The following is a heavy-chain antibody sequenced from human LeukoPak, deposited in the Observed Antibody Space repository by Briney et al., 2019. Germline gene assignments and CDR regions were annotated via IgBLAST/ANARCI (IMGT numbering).Heavy chain of an antibody. CDR2: IKPDGSEK. V-gene: IGHV3-7*03. CDR3: AREESEF. Sequence: GGSLRLSCAASGFTFSSNWMSWVRQAPGKGLEWVANIKPDGSEKYYVDSVKGRFTISRDNAKNSLYLQMNSLRAEDTAVYYCAREESEFWGQGTLVTASS. D-gene: IGHD3-10*01. J-gene: IGHJ4*02. CDR1: GFTFSSNW.